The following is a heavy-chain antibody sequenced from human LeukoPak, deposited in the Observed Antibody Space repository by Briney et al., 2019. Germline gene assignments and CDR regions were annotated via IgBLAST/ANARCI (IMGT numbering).Heavy chain of an antibody. V-gene: IGHV4-31*03. D-gene: IGHD3-22*01. J-gene: IGHJ4*02. Sequence: SETLSLTCTVSGGSISSGGYYWSWIRQHPGKGLEWIGYIYYSGSTYYNPSLKSRVTISVDTSKNQFSLKLSSVTAADTAVYYCARDYYDSSGYYLDYWGQGTLVTVSS. CDR2: IYYSGST. CDR3: ARDYYDSSGYYLDY. CDR1: GGSISSGGYY.